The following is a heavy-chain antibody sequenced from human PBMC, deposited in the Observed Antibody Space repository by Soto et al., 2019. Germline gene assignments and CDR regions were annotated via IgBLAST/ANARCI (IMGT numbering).Heavy chain of an antibody. CDR3: ARREGTENY. V-gene: IGHV4-39*01. CDR2: IYYSGST. CDR1: GGSISSSSYY. Sequence: PSETLSLTCTVSGGSISSSSYYWGWIRQPPGKGLEWIGSIYYSGSTYYNPSLKSRVTISVDTSKNQFSLKLTSVTAADTAVYYCARREGTENYWGQGSLVTVSS. J-gene: IGHJ4*01.